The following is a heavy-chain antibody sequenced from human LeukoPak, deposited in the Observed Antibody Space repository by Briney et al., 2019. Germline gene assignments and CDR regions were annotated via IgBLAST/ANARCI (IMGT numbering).Heavy chain of an antibody. CDR2: ISGSGGST. CDR3: AKDHHRITIFGVYL. J-gene: IGHJ5*02. D-gene: IGHD3-3*01. V-gene: IGHV3-23*01. CDR1: GFTFSSYA. Sequence: PGGSLRLSCAASGFTFSSYAMSWVRQAPGKGLEWVSAISGSGGSTYYADSVKGRFTISRDNSKNTLYLQMNSLRAEDTAVYYCAKDHHRITIFGVYLWGQGTLVTVSS.